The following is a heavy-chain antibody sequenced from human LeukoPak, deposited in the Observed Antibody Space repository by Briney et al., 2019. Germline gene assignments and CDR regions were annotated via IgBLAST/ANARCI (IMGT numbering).Heavy chain of an antibody. CDR2: ISSSSSYK. V-gene: IGHV3-21*01. Sequence: GRYLRLSCAASGFTFSSYTMNWVRQAPGKGLEWVSSISSSSSYKYYADSVKGRFTISRDNAKNSLYLQMNSLGAEDTAVYYCARDMHYDILTGYSYYYGMDVWGQGTTVTVSS. J-gene: IGHJ6*02. D-gene: IGHD3-9*01. CDR3: ARDMHYDILTGYSYYYGMDV. CDR1: GFTFSSYT.